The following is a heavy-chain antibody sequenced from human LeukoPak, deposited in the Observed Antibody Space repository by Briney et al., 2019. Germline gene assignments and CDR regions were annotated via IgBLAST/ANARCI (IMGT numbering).Heavy chain of an antibody. V-gene: IGHV3-73*01. CDR2: IRSKANSYAT. CDR3: TLYSGYDYYYYYMDV. Sequence: QPGGSLRLSCAASGFTFSGSAMHWVRQASGKGLEWVGRIRSKANSYATAYAASVKGRFTISRDDSKNTAYLQMNSLKTEDTAVYYCTLYSGYDYYYYYMDVWGKGTTVTISS. D-gene: IGHD5-12*01. J-gene: IGHJ6*03. CDR1: GFTFSGSA.